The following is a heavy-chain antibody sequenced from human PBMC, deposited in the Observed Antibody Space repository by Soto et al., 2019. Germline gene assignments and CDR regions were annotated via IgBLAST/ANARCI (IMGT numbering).Heavy chain of an antibody. CDR1: GFTFSSYA. D-gene: IGHD3-10*01. CDR2: ISGSGGST. V-gene: IGHV3-23*01. Sequence: EVQLLESGGGLVQPGGSLRLSCAASGFTFSSYAMSWVRQAPGKGLEWVSAISGSGGSTHYADSVKGRFTISGDNSKNTLYLQMDSVRGEDTVVYYCAKEKGYGSGRPSLYFDYWGQGTLVTVSS. J-gene: IGHJ4*02. CDR3: AKEKGYGSGRPSLYFDY.